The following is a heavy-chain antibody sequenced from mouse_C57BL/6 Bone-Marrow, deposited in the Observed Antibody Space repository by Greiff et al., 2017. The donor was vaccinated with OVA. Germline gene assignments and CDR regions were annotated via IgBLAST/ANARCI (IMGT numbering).Heavy chain of an antibody. CDR2: IYPGDGDT. J-gene: IGHJ2*01. Sequence: VQVVESGAELVKPGASVKISCKASGYAFSSYWMNWVKQRPGKGLEWIGQIYPGDGDTNYNGKFKGEATLTAVKSSSTAYMQLSSLTSEDSEVYYCARGYYWVQGTTVTVSS. CDR1: GYAFSSYW. CDR3: ARGYY. V-gene: IGHV1-80*01.